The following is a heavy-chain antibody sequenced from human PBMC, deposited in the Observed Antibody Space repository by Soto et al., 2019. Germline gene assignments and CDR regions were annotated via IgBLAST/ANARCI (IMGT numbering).Heavy chain of an antibody. Sequence: GGSLRLSCAASGFTFSSYGMHWVRQAPGKGLEWVAVISYDGSNKYYADSVEGRFTISRDSSKNTPYLQMNSLRPEDTALYYCAKDDTAMLVYYYFYGMDVWGQGTTVTVSS. V-gene: IGHV3-30*18. J-gene: IGHJ6*02. CDR1: GFTFSSYG. D-gene: IGHD5-18*01. CDR3: AKDDTAMLVYYYFYGMDV. CDR2: ISYDGSNK.